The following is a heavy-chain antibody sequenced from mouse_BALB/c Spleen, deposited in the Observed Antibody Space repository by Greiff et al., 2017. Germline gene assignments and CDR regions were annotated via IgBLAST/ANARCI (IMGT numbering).Heavy chain of an antibody. CDR2: ISSGGGST. D-gene: IGHD1-1*01. CDR1: GFAFSSYD. V-gene: IGHV5-12-1*01. Sequence: EVKLMESGGGLVKPGGSLKLSCAASGFAFSSYDMSWVRQTPEKRLEWVAYISSGGGSTYYPDTVKGRFTISRDNAKNTLYLQMSSLKSEDTAMYYCARHVYYGSSSFAYWGQGTLVTVSA. J-gene: IGHJ3*01. CDR3: ARHVYYGSSSFAY.